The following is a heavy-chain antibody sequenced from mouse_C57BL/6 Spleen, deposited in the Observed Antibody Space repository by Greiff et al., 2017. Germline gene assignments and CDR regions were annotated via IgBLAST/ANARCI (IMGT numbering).Heavy chain of an antibody. J-gene: IGHJ3*01. CDR2: IDPENGDT. CDR3: TTSGSSPGFAY. Sequence: VQLQQPGAELVRPGASVKLSCTASGFNIKDDYMHWVKQRPEQGLEWIGWIDPENGDTEYASKFQGKATITADTSSNTAYLQLSSLTSEDTAVYYCTTSGSSPGFAYWGQGTLVTVSA. V-gene: IGHV14-4*01. D-gene: IGHD1-1*01. CDR1: GFNIKDDY.